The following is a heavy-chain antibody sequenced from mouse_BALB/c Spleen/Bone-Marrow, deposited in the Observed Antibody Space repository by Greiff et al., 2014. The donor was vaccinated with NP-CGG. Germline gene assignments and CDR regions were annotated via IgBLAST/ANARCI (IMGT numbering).Heavy chain of an antibody. J-gene: IGHJ4*01. CDR1: GFTFSSFG. D-gene: IGHD3-3*01. Sequence: EVKLMESGGGLVQPGGSRKLSCAASGFTFSSFGMHWVRQAPEKGLEWVAYISSGSSTIYYADTMKGQFTISRDNPKNTLFLQMTSLRSEDTAMYYCTRSGTLGAMDYWGQGTSVTVSS. V-gene: IGHV5-17*02. CDR3: TRSGTLGAMDY. CDR2: ISSGSSTI.